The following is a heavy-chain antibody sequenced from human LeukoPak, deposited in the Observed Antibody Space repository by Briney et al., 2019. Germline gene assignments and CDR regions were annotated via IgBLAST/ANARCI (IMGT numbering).Heavy chain of an antibody. V-gene: IGHV4-30-2*01. CDR1: GGSISSGGYY. J-gene: IGHJ5*02. CDR2: IYHSGST. D-gene: IGHD3-3*01. Sequence: SETLSLTCTVSGGSISSGGYYWSWIRQPPGKGLEWIGYIYHSGSTYYNPSLKSRVTISVDRSKNQFSLKLSSVTAADTAVYYCARGWKSGYLNWFDPWGQGTLVTVSS. CDR3: ARGWKSGYLNWFDP.